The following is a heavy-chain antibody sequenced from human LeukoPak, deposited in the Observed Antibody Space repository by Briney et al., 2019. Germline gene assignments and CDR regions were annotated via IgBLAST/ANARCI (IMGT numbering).Heavy chain of an antibody. CDR3: ARDSRTYYYGSGSYYKVGRLDF. Sequence: SLKVSCKSSGESFSSYQITWVRQAPGQGLEWMGGFIPVFERSTYAQKFQGRVTMTADESTNTAYMELSSLTSEDTAVYYCARDSRTYYYGSGSYYKVGRLDFWGQGTLVTVSS. CDR2: FIPVFERS. V-gene: IGHV1-69*01. J-gene: IGHJ4*02. D-gene: IGHD3-10*01. CDR1: GESFSSYQ.